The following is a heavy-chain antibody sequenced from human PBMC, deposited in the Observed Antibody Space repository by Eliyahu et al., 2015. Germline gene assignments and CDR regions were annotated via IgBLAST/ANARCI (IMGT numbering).Heavy chain of an antibody. D-gene: IGHD5-12*01. Sequence: QVHLVQSGAEVKKPGASVTVSCKASGYNFTDKYIHWVRQAPGQGLEWMGWISPSSGVTNYAQKFQGRVTMTRDTSISTAYMELSRLRFDDTTVYYCAREVGYTSTAFGWFDPWDQGTLVTVSS. CDR1: GYNFTDKY. J-gene: IGHJ5*02. V-gene: IGHV1-2*02. CDR2: ISPSSGVT. CDR3: AREVGYTSTAFGWFDP.